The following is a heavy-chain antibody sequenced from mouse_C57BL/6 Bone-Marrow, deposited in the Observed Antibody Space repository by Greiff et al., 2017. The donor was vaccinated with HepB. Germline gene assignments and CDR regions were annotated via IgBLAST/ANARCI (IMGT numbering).Heavy chain of an antibody. CDR1: GFTFSNYW. J-gene: IGHJ3*01. D-gene: IGHD1-1*01. CDR2: IRLKSDNYAT. Sequence: EVKLVESGGGLVQPGGSMKLSCVASGFTFSNYWMNWVRQSPEKGLEWVAQIRLKSDNYATNYAESVKGRFTISIDDSKSSVYLQMNNLRAEDTGIYYCTQDGQFAYWGQGTLVTVSA. V-gene: IGHV6-3*01. CDR3: TQDGQFAY.